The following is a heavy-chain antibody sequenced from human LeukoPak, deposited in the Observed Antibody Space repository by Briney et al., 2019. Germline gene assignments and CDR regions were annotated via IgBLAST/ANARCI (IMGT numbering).Heavy chain of an antibody. CDR3: ARAVSSGWGSWRAFDI. CDR2: ISYNGNGI. V-gene: IGHV3-64*02. CDR1: GFTFSDYA. Sequence: GGSLRLSCAASGFTFSDYAMHWVRQAPGRELQYVAAISYNGNGIHYAASVKGRFTISRDNSKNTLYLQMNSLRAEDTAVYYCARAVSSGWGSWRAFDIWGQGTMVTVSS. J-gene: IGHJ3*02. D-gene: IGHD6-19*01.